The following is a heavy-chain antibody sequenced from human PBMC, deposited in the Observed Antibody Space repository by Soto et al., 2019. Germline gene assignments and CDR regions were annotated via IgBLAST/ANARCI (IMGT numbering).Heavy chain of an antibody. Sequence: GESLKISCNGSGYSFTSYWIGWVRQMPGKGLEWMGIIYPGDSDTRYSPSFQGQVTISADKSISTAYLQWSSLKASDTAMYYCARQRQQLVYYYYYGIDVWGQGTTVTVSS. J-gene: IGHJ6*02. CDR3: ARQRQQLVYYYYYGIDV. D-gene: IGHD6-13*01. CDR1: GYSFTSYW. CDR2: IYPGDSDT. V-gene: IGHV5-51*01.